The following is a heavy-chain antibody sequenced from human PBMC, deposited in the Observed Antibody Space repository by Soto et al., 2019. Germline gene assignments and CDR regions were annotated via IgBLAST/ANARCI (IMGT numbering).Heavy chain of an antibody. D-gene: IGHD2-2*01. CDR3: ARVPHCNSTRCYSYVDL. J-gene: IGHJ2*01. CDR2: VNSDGSST. Sequence: EVQLVESGGGLVQPGGSLRLSCTASGFTSSNYWIHWVRQAPGKGLVWVSRVNSDGSSTLYADSVKGRFTVSRDNGQNTLYLQMNSLRAEDTAVYYCARVPHCNSTRCYSYVDLWGRGTLVTVSS. V-gene: IGHV3-74*01. CDR1: GFTSSNYW.